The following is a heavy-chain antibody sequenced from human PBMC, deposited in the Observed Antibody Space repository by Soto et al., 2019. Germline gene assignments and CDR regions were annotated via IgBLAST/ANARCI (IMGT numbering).Heavy chain of an antibody. D-gene: IGHD5-18*01. V-gene: IGHV1-8*01. CDR1: GYTFTSYD. CDR3: ARHTATVPGDF. Sequence: QVQLVQSGAEVTKPGASVKVSCKASGYTFTSYDINWVRQATGQRPEWMGWMNPNSGNAGYAEKFQGRVTMTRDTSITTAYMELSGLTSGDTAVYYCARHTATVPGDFWGQGTPVTVSS. CDR2: MNPNSGNA. J-gene: IGHJ4*02.